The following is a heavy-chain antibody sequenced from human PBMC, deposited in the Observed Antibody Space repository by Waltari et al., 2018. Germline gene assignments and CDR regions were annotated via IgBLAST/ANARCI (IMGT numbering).Heavy chain of an antibody. D-gene: IGHD6-25*01. Sequence: QVQLQESGPGLVKPSGTLSLTCAVSGGSLRSTNWWSWVRQPPGRGLEWIGEIYHNGSTSYNPSLGRRVTVSLDKSKNQFSLKFPSVTAADTSVYYCARDAIRAALDHWGPGILVTVSS. CDR1: GGSLRSTNW. J-gene: IGHJ4*02. CDR2: IYHNGST. CDR3: ARDAIRAALDH. V-gene: IGHV4-4*02.